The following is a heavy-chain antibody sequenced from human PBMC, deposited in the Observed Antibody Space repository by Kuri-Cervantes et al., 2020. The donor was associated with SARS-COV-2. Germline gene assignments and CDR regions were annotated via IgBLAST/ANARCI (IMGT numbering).Heavy chain of an antibody. D-gene: IGHD6-13*01. Sequence: GESLKISCAASGIPTNTYDMTWVRQAAGKGLEWVSTISGRGDKTYYADSVKGRFTVSRDNAKNTVYLQMSSLGDDDTAVYYCARDYRTRASSWLHDYAPMDVWGQGTTVTVSS. CDR1: GIPTNTYD. CDR3: ARDYRTRASSWLHDYAPMDV. J-gene: IGHJ6*02. CDR2: ISGRGDKT. V-gene: IGHV3-23*01.